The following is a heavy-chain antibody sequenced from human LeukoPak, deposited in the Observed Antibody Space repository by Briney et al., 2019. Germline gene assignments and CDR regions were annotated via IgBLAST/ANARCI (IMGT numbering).Heavy chain of an antibody. J-gene: IGHJ4*02. D-gene: IGHD6-13*01. Sequence: GGSLRLSCAASGFPFSSYSMTWVRQAPGKGLEWVANIKPDGTTKFYVDSVKGRFTISRDNALNSLYLQMNSLRAEDTAIYYCARSIPYGTTWYGRSDYWGEGTLVTVSS. V-gene: IGHV3-7*03. CDR2: IKPDGTTK. CDR3: ARSIPYGTTWYGRSDY. CDR1: GFPFSSYS.